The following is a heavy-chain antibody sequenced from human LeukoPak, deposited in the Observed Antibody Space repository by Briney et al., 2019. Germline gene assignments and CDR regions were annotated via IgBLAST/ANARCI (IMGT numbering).Heavy chain of an antibody. D-gene: IGHD1-26*01. CDR2: ISGSGLNT. CDR1: GFTFSNHA. CDR3: VKDIGTVGASPFDY. J-gene: IGHJ4*02. Sequence: QPGGSLRLSCVASGFTFSNHALGWVRQTPGKGLEWVSVISGSGLNTYYTDSVKGRFTISRDNSKNTLPLQMNSLRVEDTALYYCVKDIGTVGASPFDYWGQGTLVSVSS. V-gene: IGHV3-23*01.